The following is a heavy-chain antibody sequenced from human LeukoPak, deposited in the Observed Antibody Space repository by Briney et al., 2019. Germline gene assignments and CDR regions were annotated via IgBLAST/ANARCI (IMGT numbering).Heavy chain of an antibody. CDR3: ARDLGEGATVTNLYYYYGMDV. CDR2: INPSGGST. V-gene: IGHV1-46*01. Sequence: VASVNVSCKASGYTFTSYYMHWVRQAPGQGLEWMGIINPSGGSTSYAQKFQGRVTMTRDTSTSAVYMELSSLRSEDTAVYYCARDLGEGATVTNLYYYYGMDVWGQGTTVTVSS. J-gene: IGHJ6*02. D-gene: IGHD4-11*01. CDR1: GYTFTSYY.